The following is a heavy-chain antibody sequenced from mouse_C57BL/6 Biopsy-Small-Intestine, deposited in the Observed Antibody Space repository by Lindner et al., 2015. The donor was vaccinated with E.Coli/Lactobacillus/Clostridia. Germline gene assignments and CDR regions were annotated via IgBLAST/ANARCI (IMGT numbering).Heavy chain of an antibody. Sequence: PVKVSCKASGYAFTSYFMHWVRQAPGQNLEWMGMINPNGGYTTYAQKFQGRVTMTRDTSTTTIYLELSSLRSEDTAVYYCIRLSSGYTYDYWGQGTLVTVSS. V-gene: IGHV1S127*01. D-gene: IGHD1-3*01. CDR1: GYAFTSYF. CDR3: IRLSSGYTYDY. CDR2: INPNGGYT. J-gene: IGHJ4*01.